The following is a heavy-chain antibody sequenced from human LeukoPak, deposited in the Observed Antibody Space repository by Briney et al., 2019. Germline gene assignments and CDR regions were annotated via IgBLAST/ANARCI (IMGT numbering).Heavy chain of an antibody. J-gene: IGHJ4*02. CDR2: IYYSGST. V-gene: IGHV4-39*01. CDR1: GDSISTSSYY. D-gene: IGHD4-23*01. CDR3: ARLYGGNSFIDY. Sequence: ASETLSLTCSVSGDSISTSSYYWGWIRQPPGKGLEWIGTIYYSGSTYYNPSLTSRVTISVDTSKNQFSLKLSSVTAADTAVYYCARLYGGNSFIDYWGQGTLVTVSS.